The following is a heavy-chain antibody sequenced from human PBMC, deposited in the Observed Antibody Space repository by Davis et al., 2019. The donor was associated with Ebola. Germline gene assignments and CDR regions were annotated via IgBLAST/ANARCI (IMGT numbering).Heavy chain of an antibody. Sequence: ASVKVSCKVSGYGLTQFAVHWVRQAPGEGLEWMGGFDPDNGGKMYAQKFQGRVTITADKSTSTAYMELSSLRSEDTAVYYCAREAGGYCSGGSCHSFDYWGQGTLVTVSS. CDR1: GYGLTQFA. CDR2: FDPDNGGK. V-gene: IGHV1-24*01. J-gene: IGHJ4*02. CDR3: AREAGGYCSGGSCHSFDY. D-gene: IGHD2-15*01.